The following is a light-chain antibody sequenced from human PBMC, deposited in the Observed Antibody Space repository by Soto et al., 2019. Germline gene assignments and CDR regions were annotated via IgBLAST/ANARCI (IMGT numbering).Light chain of an antibody. CDR3: QQYNSFPQT. V-gene: IGKV1-8*01. CDR2: RAS. J-gene: IGKJ2*01. CDR1: QDITNY. Sequence: AIRMTQSPSSFSASTGDRVTITCRATQDITNYLAWYQQKPGKAPKLLTYRASVLESGVPSRFIGGGSGTNFSLIISYLQSEDFATYYCQQYNSFPQTFGQGTKVDIK.